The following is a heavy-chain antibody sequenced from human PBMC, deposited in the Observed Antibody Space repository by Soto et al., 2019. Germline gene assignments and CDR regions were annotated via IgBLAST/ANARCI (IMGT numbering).Heavy chain of an antibody. CDR3: ASDIPVGYYDSSGYSY. Sequence: SETLSLTCTVSGGSISSGDYYWSWIRQPPGKGLEWIGYIYYSGSTYYNPSLKSRVTISVDTSKNQFSLKLSSVTAADTAVYYCASDIPVGYYDSSGYSYWGQGTLGTVSA. CDR1: GGSISSGDYY. V-gene: IGHV4-30-4*01. D-gene: IGHD3-22*01. J-gene: IGHJ4*02. CDR2: IYYSGST.